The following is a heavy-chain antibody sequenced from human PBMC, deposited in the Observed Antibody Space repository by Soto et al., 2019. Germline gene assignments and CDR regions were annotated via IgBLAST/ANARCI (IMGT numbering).Heavy chain of an antibody. V-gene: IGHV3-7*01. CDR1: GFTFSSYW. J-gene: IGHJ3*02. CDR2: IKQDGSEK. CDR3: ARDIDSSGWVDAFDI. D-gene: IGHD6-19*01. Sequence: GGSLRLSCAASGFTFSSYWMSWVRQAPGKGLEWVANIKQDGSEKYYVDSVKGRFTISRDNAKNSLYLQMNSLRAEDTAVYYCARDIDSSGWVDAFDIWGQGTMVTVSS.